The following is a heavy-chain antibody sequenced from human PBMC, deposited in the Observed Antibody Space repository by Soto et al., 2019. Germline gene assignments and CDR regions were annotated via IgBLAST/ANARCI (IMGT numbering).Heavy chain of an antibody. V-gene: IGHV1-18*01. J-gene: IGHJ4*02. CDR3: ARSNRFLEWLYFDY. CDR1: GYTFTSYG. D-gene: IGHD3-3*01. CDR2: ISAHNGNT. Sequence: ASVKVSCKASGYTFTSYGISWVRQAPGQGLEWMGWISAHNGNTNYAQKLQGRVTMTTDTSTSTAYMELRSLRSDDTAVYYCARSNRFLEWLYFDYWGQGTLVTVSS.